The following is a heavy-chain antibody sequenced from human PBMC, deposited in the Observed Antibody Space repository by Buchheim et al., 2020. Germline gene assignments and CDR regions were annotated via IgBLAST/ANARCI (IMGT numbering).Heavy chain of an antibody. V-gene: IGHV3-74*01. Sequence: EVQLVESGGGLVQPGGSLRLSCAASGFSISSYWIHWVRQAPGKGLVWVSRINGDGSSSTYADSAQGRFIIFRDNAKNTAYLDINSLGAERTAVYYCARGGVDCGDWIYWGQGPL. J-gene: IGHJ4*02. CDR2: INGDGSSS. D-gene: IGHD2-21*02. CDR1: GFSISSYW. CDR3: ARGGVDCGDWIY.